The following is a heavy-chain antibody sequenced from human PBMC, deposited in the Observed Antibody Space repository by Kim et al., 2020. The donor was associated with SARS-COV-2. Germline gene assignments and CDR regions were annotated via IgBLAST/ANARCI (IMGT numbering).Heavy chain of an antibody. CDR2: IYYSGNT. CDR3: ARQVLVVAPFDY. Sequence: SETLSLTCTVSGGSISSGGYYWSWIRQHPGKGLEWIGYIYYSGNTYYNPSLKSRVTISVDTSKNQFSLKLSSVTAADTAVYYCARQVLVVAPFDYWGQGTLVTVSS. V-gene: IGHV4-31*03. CDR1: GGSISSGGYY. D-gene: IGHD3-22*01. J-gene: IGHJ4*02.